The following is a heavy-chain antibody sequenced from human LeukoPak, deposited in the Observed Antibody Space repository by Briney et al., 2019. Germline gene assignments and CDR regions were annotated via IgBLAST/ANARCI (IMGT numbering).Heavy chain of an antibody. J-gene: IGHJ2*01. CDR2: ISSSSYI. D-gene: IGHD4-17*01. CDR3: ARDDDYGDYSDWYFDL. Sequence: GGSLRLSCAASGFTFSSYSMNWVRQAPGKGLEWVSSISSSSYIYYADSVKGRFTISRDNAKTSLYLQMNSLRAEDTAVYYCARDDDYGDYSDWYFDLWGRGTLVTVSS. CDR1: GFTFSSYS. V-gene: IGHV3-21*01.